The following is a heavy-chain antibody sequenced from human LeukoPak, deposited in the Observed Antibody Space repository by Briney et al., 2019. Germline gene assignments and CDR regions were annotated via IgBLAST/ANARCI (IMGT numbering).Heavy chain of an antibody. J-gene: IGHJ4*02. Sequence: SETLSLTCVVSGGSVSGYYWGWIRQPPGRGLEWIGYVHYSGSTNYNPSFKSRITISVDTSRNQFSLQLSSVTAADTAVYYCARIHRYCSGGACYVLDNWGQGTLVAVSS. CDR3: ARIHRYCSGGACYVLDN. CDR2: VHYSGST. V-gene: IGHV4-59*02. CDR1: GGSVSGYY. D-gene: IGHD2-15*01.